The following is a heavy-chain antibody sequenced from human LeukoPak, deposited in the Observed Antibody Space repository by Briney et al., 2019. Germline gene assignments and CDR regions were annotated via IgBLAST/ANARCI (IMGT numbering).Heavy chain of an antibody. V-gene: IGHV4-31*03. CDR2: IYYSGST. J-gene: IGHJ4*02. CDR3: ARGYYDSPNDFDY. Sequence: SETLSLTCTVSGGSISRGGYYWSWIRQHPGKGLEWIGYIYYSGSTYYNPSLKSRVTISVDTSKNQFSLKLSSVTAADTAVYYCARGYYDSPNDFDYWGQGTLVTVSS. CDR1: GGSISRGGYY. D-gene: IGHD3-22*01.